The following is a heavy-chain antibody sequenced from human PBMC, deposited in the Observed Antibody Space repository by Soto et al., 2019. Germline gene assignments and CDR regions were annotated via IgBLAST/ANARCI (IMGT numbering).Heavy chain of an antibody. Sequence: SETLSLTCAVSGGSFTSNNWWTWVRQPPGQGLEWIGEIYRTGSTNYNPSLKSRVTISLDKSKNQFSLKVTSLTAADTAVYYCESRDPGTSVDYWGQGTLVTVSS. V-gene: IGHV4-4*02. D-gene: IGHD1-7*01. J-gene: IGHJ4*02. CDR2: IYRTGST. CDR3: ESRDPGTSVDY. CDR1: GGSFTSNNW.